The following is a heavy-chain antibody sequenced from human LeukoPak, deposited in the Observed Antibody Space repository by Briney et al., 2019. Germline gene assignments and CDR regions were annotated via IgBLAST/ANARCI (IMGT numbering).Heavy chain of an antibody. J-gene: IGHJ4*02. Sequence: PSETLSLTCAVYGGSFSGYYWSRIRQPPGKGLEWIGEINHSGSTNYNPSLKSRVTISVDTSKNQFSLKLSSVTAADTAVYYCARGPAGSGSYRIGRRSGYFDYWGQGTLVTVSS. CDR2: INHSGST. CDR3: ARGPAGSGSYRIGRRSGYFDY. V-gene: IGHV4-34*01. CDR1: GGSFSGYY. D-gene: IGHD3-10*01.